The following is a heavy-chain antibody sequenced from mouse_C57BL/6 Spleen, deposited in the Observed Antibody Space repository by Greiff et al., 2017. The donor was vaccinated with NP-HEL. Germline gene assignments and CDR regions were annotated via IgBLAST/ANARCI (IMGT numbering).Heavy chain of an antibody. CDR2: ISSGSSTI. CDR1: GFTFSDYG. D-gene: IGHD1-1*01. Sequence: EVQRVESGGGLVKPGGSLKLSCAASGFTFSDYGMHWVRQAPEKGLEWVAYISSGSSTIYYAEKVKGRFTISRDNAKNTLFLQMTSLRSEDTAMYYCARNYYGSSYRYAMDYWGQGTSVTVSS. J-gene: IGHJ4*01. CDR3: ARNYYGSSYRYAMDY. V-gene: IGHV5-17*01.